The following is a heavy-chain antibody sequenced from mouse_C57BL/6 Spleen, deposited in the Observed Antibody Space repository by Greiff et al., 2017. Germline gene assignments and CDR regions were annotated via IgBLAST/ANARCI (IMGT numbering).Heavy chain of an antibody. J-gene: IGHJ2*01. D-gene: IGHD1-1*01. CDR2: IDPEDGET. Sequence: EVMLVESGAELVKPGASVKLSCTASGFNIKDYYMHWVKQRTEQGLEWIGRIDPEDGETKYAPKFQGKATITADTSSNTAYLQLSSLTSEDTAVYYCASIYYGSSYFDYWGQGTTLTVSS. V-gene: IGHV14-2*01. CDR1: GFNIKDYY. CDR3: ASIYYGSSYFDY.